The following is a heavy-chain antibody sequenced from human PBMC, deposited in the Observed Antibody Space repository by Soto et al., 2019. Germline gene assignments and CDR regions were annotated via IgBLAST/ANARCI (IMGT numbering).Heavy chain of an antibody. D-gene: IGHD3-3*01. J-gene: IGHJ5*02. CDR1: GGSISSSSYY. CDR3: ASHDFGVVNNWFDP. V-gene: IGHV4-39*01. Sequence: SETLSLTCTVSGGSISSSSYYWGWIRQPPGKGLEWIGTIYYSGTTYYNPSLKSRVTISVDTSKNQFSLKLSSVTAADTAVYYCASHDFGVVNNWFDPWGQGTLVTVSS. CDR2: IYYSGTT.